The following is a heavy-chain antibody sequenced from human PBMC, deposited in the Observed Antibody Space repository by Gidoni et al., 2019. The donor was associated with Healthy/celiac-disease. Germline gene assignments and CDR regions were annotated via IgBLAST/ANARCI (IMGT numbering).Heavy chain of an antibody. CDR2: MNTNSGNT. Sequence: QVQLVQSGAAVKKPGASVKVYCTAYGYTFTSYDINWVRQATGQVLEWMGWMNTNSGNTGYAQKFQGRVTMTRNTSISTAYMELSSLRSEDTAVYYCARPLTIFGVVNALNYWGQGTLVTVSS. CDR1: GYTFTSYD. V-gene: IGHV1-8*01. J-gene: IGHJ4*02. D-gene: IGHD3-3*01. CDR3: ARPLTIFGVVNALNY.